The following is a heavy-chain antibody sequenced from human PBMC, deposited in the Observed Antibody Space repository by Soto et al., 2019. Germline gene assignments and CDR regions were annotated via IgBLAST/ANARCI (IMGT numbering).Heavy chain of an antibody. CDR2: IFYSGAT. CDR1: GGSISSSGHY. J-gene: IGHJ5*02. D-gene: IGHD3-10*01. V-gene: IGHV4-39*01. Sequence: QLQLQESGPGLVKPSEALSLTCTVSGGSISSSGHYWGWIRQTPGKGLEWIGNIFYSGATHYNASFRSRLSISVDSSKNQLSLKVTSVTAADTAVYYCARRSYGSGVDLWGRGTLVTVSS. CDR3: ARRSYGSGVDL.